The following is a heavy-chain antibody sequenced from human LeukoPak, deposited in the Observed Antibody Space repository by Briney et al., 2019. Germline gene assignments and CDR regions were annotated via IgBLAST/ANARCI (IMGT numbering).Heavy chain of an antibody. D-gene: IGHD1-26*01. J-gene: IGHJ4*02. CDR3: ARRRDSGSLPHFDY. Sequence: GGSLRLSCAASGFTFSDYYMSWIRQAPGKGLEWVSYISSSGSTIYYADSVKDRFTISRDNAKNSLYLQMNSLRAEDTAVYYCARRRDSGSLPHFDYWGQGTLVTVSS. CDR2: ISSSGSTI. CDR1: GFTFSDYY. V-gene: IGHV3-11*01.